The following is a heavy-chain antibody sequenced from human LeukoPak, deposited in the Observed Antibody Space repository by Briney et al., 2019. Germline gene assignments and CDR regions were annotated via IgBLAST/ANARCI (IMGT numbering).Heavy chain of an antibody. J-gene: IGHJ5*02. Sequence: ASVKVSCKASGYTFTSYDINWVRQATGQGLEWMGWMNPNSGNTGYAQKFQGRVTMTRNTSISTAYMELSSLRSEDTAVYYCASSPVRLLEHHIQNWFDPWGQGTLVTVSS. V-gene: IGHV1-8*01. CDR2: MNPNSGNT. CDR3: ASSPVRLLEHHIQNWFDP. CDR1: GYTFTSYD. D-gene: IGHD3-3*01.